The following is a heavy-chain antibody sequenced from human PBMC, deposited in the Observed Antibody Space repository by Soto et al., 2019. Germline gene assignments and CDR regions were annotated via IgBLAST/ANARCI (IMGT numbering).Heavy chain of an antibody. J-gene: IGHJ6*02. CDR1: GGTFSSYA. Sequence: ASVKVSCKASGGTFSSYAISWVRQAPGQGLEWMGGIIPIFGTANYAQKFQGRVTITADESTSTAYMELSSLRSEDTAVYYCARHGEWPHYYYGMDVWGQGTTVTVSS. CDR2: IIPIFGTA. D-gene: IGHD3-10*01. CDR3: ARHGEWPHYYYGMDV. V-gene: IGHV1-69*13.